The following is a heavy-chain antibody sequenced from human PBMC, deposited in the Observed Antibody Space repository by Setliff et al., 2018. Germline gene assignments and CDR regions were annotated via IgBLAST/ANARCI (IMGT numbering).Heavy chain of an antibody. J-gene: IGHJ4*02. Sequence: GGSLRLSCAASGFTFSDYYMNWVRQAPGKGLEWVSSISSSSTIYYADSVKGRFTISRDNAKNSLYLQMNSLRAEDTAVYYCARTTGYRLEGDFDYWGQGTLVTVSS. D-gene: IGHD3-16*01. CDR1: GFTFSDYY. CDR3: ARTTGYRLEGDFDY. CDR2: ISSSSTI. V-gene: IGHV3-11*04.